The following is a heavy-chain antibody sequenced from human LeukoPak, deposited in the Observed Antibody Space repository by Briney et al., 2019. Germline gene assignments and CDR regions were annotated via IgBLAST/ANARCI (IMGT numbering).Heavy chain of an antibody. CDR3: ARPSTAMADSSDAFDI. CDR2: IIPIFGTA. Sequence: GSSVKVSCKASGGTFSSYAISWVRQAPGQGLEWMGGIIPIFGTANYAQKFQGRVTITTDESTSTAYMELSSLRSEDTAVYYCARPSTAMADSSDAFDIWGQGTMVTVSS. V-gene: IGHV1-69*05. D-gene: IGHD5-18*01. J-gene: IGHJ3*02. CDR1: GGTFSSYA.